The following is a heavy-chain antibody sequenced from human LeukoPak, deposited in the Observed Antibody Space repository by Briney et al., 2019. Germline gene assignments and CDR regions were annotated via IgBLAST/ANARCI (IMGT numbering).Heavy chain of an antibody. CDR2: ISSSSSYI. CDR1: GFTFSSYS. CDR3: ARGGTREDDAFDI. V-gene: IGHV3-21*01. Sequence: PGGSLRPSCAASGFTFSSYSMNWVRQAPGKGLEWVSSISSSSSYIYYADSVKGRFTISRDNAKNSLYLQMNSLRAEDTAVYYCARGGTREDDAFDIWGQGTMVTVSS. D-gene: IGHD1-1*01. J-gene: IGHJ3*02.